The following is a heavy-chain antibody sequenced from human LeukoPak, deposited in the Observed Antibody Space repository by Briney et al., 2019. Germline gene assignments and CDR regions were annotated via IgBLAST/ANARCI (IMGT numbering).Heavy chain of an antibody. Sequence: GGSLRLSCAASGFTFSDYAMRWVRQAPGKGLEWLSEITRYGADTDYADSVKGRFTISRDTSKNTLYLQMNSLRAEDTAVYYCAKGRTLDYWGQGTLVTVSS. J-gene: IGHJ4*02. CDR1: GFTFSDYA. CDR3: AKGRTLDY. CDR2: ITRYGADT. V-gene: IGHV3-23*01.